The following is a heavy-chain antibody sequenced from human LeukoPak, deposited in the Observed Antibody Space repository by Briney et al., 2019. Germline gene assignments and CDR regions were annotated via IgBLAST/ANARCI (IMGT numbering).Heavy chain of an antibody. CDR3: VREARGYHYTYLDY. CDR2: VSDCHHE. V-gene: IGHV3-13*01. D-gene: IGHD5-18*01. Sequence: GGSLSLSCTASGFTLCGHDMLCVRQTTGDGLECVGDVSDCHHEVYAGYVKVRFTVSREDAKYSLYIKMNSLRAGDTAVYSCVREARGYHYTYLDYWGQGSLVTVSS. J-gene: IGHJ4*02. CDR1: GFTLCGHD.